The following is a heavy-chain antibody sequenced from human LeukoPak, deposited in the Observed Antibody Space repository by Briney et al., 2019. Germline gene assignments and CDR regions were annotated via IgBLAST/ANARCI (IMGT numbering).Heavy chain of an antibody. CDR1: GYTFTGYD. V-gene: IGHV1-8*01. CDR3: ARGRGTTEKGDWFDP. J-gene: IGHJ5*02. D-gene: IGHD4-11*01. Sequence: ASVKVSCKASGYTFTGYDINWVRQATGQGLEWMGWMNPNSGNTGYAQKFQGRVTMTRNTSISTAYMELSSLRSEDTAVYYCARGRGTTEKGDWFDPWGQGTLVTVSS. CDR2: MNPNSGNT.